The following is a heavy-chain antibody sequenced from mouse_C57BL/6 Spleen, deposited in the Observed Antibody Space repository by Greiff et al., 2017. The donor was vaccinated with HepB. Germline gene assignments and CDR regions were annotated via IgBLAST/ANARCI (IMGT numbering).Heavy chain of an antibody. CDR3: TTRYYYGSSYDWFAY. D-gene: IGHD1-1*01. Sequence: DVQLQESGAELVRPGASVKLSCTASGFNIKDDYMHWVKQRPEQGLEWIGWIDPENGDTEYASKFQGKATITADTSSNTAYLQLSSLTSEDTAVYYCTTRYYYGSSYDWFAYWGQGTLVTVSA. CDR1: GFNIKDDY. V-gene: IGHV14-4*01. J-gene: IGHJ3*01. CDR2: IDPENGDT.